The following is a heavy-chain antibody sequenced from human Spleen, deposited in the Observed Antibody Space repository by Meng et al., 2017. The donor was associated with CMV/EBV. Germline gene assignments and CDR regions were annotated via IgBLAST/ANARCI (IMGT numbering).Heavy chain of an antibody. CDR1: GGTFSGYY. Sequence: TLSLTCAVYGGTFSGYYGRWMRQHPGKGVEWNGENNHSGSTNYSPSIKSRVTISVDTSKNQFSLKLSSVTAADTAVYYCARGPPFRDWGQGTLVTVSS. J-gene: IGHJ4*02. CDR3: ARGPPFRD. V-gene: IGHV4-34*01. CDR2: NNHSGST.